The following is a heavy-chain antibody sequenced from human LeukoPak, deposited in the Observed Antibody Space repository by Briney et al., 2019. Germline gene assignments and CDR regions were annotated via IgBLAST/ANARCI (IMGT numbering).Heavy chain of an antibody. CDR1: GFTFSSYW. CDR3: ASPELDY. J-gene: IGHJ4*02. Sequence: GGSLTLSCAASGFTFSSYWMQWVRQGPGKGLVWVSRINRHGNSTSYVDSVKGRFTISRDNARNTLYLQMNSLRAEDTAVYFCASPELDYWGRGTLVTVSS. CDR2: INRHGNST. V-gene: IGHV3-74*01.